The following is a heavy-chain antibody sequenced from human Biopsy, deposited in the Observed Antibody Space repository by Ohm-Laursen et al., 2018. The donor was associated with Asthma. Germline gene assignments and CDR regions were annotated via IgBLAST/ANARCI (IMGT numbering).Heavy chain of an antibody. V-gene: IGHV3-23*01. J-gene: IGHJ6*02. CDR1: GFTFSSYA. CDR3: AKDTEGRYDFWSGLSYNYYGMDV. Sequence: GSLRLSCAASGFTFSSYAMSWVRPAPGKGLEWVSAISGSGGSTYYADSVKGRFTISRDNSKNTLYLQMNSLRAEDTAVYYCAKDTEGRYDFWSGLSYNYYGMDVWGQGTTVTVSS. D-gene: IGHD3-3*01. CDR2: ISGSGGST.